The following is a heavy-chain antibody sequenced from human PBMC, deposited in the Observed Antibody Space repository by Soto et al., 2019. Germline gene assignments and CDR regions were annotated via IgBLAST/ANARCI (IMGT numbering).Heavy chain of an antibody. CDR2: VSHDGRNT. Sequence: VQLVESGGGVVQPGRSLRLSCAASGFTFSDYAMHWVRQAPGKGLEWVAVVSHDGRNTHYADSVKGRFTISRDSSKNTVSLEMTSLRAEDTGVYYCARGGRQWLVTSDFNYWGQGALVTVSS. D-gene: IGHD6-19*01. CDR3: ARGGRQWLVTSDFNY. V-gene: IGHV3-30*03. J-gene: IGHJ4*02. CDR1: GFTFSDYA.